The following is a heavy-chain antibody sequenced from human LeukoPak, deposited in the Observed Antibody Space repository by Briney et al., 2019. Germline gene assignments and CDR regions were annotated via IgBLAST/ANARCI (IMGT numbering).Heavy chain of an antibody. J-gene: IGHJ3*02. CDR1: GGSISSSSYY. CDR3: ASDSNSSGYPNAFDI. D-gene: IGHD3-22*01. Sequence: SETLSLTRTVAGGSISSSSYYWGWIRQPPGKGLEWIGSIYYSGSTYYNPSLKSRVTISVDTSKNQFSLKLSSVTAADTAVYYCASDSNSSGYPNAFDIWGQGTMVTVSS. CDR2: IYYSGST. V-gene: IGHV4-39*07.